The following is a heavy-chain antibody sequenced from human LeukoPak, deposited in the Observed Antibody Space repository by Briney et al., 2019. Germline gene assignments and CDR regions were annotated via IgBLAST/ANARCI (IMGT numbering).Heavy chain of an antibody. CDR1: GGSISSGDYY. CDR3: ARAGGYYYYGMGV. V-gene: IGHV4-30-4*08. CDR2: IYYSGST. D-gene: IGHD1-26*01. Sequence: PSQTLSLTCTVPGGSISSGDYYWSWIRQPPGKGLEWIGYIYYSGSTYYNPSLKSRVTISVDTSKNQFSLKLSSVTAADTAVYYCARAGGYYYYGMGVWGQGTTVTVSS. J-gene: IGHJ6*02.